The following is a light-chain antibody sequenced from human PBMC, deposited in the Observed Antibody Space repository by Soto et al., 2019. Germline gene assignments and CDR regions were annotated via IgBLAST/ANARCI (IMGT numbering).Light chain of an antibody. Sequence: IVLTQSPGTLSWSPGERATLSCWASQSVSVSFLAWYQHKPGQAPRLLISGDSRRASGIPDRFSGSGSGTYFTLTISRLEPEDFAVYYCQHYDSSTLTFGGGNKGEIK. CDR2: GDS. J-gene: IGKJ4*01. CDR1: QSVSVSF. V-gene: IGKV3-20*01. CDR3: QHYDSSTLT.